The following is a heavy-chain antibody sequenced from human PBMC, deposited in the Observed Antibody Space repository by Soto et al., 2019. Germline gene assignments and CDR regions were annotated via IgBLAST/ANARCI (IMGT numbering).Heavy chain of an antibody. D-gene: IGHD6-13*01. Sequence: SSETLSLTCTVSGGSISSYYWSWIRQPPGKGLEWIGYIYYSGSTNYNPSLKSRVTISVDTSKNQFSLKLSSVTAADTAVYYCARHPSAIAAAVIFDYWGQGTLVTVSS. J-gene: IGHJ4*02. V-gene: IGHV4-59*08. CDR3: ARHPSAIAAAVIFDY. CDR2: IYYSGST. CDR1: GGSISSYY.